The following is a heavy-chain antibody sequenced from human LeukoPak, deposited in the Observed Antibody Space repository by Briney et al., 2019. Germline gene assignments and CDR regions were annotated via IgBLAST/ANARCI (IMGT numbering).Heavy chain of an antibody. D-gene: IGHD3-9*01. V-gene: IGHV4-34*01. CDR2: INHSGST. J-gene: IGHJ4*02. CDR3: ARGIKSYDILTGYYPY. Sequence: SETLSLTCAVYGGSFSGYYWSWIRQPPGKGLEWIGGINHSGSTNYNPSLKSRVTISVDTSKNQFSLKLSSVTAADTAVYYCARGIKSYDILTGYYPYWGQGTLVTVSS. CDR1: GGSFSGYY.